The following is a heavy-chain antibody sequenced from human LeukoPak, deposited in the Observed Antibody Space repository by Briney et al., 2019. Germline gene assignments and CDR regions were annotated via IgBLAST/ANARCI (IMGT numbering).Heavy chain of an antibody. CDR3: AKAANEWELLAGYFDY. CDR2: IKQDGSEK. D-gene: IGHD1-26*01. V-gene: IGHV3-7*03. J-gene: IGHJ4*02. Sequence: SGGSLRLSCAASGFTFSSYWMSWVRQAPGKGLEWVANIKQDGSEKYYVDSVKGRFTISRDNAKNSLYLQMNSLRAEDTAVYYCAKAANEWELLAGYFDYWGQGTLVTVSS. CDR1: GFTFSSYW.